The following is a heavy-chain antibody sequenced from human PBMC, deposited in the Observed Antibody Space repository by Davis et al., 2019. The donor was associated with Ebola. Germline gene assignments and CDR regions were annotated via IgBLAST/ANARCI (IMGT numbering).Heavy chain of an antibody. CDR2: IYYSGST. Sequence: SETLSLTCTVSGGSISSGGYYWSWIRQHPGKGLEWIGYIYYSGSTYCNPSLKSRVTISVDTSKNQFSLKLSSVTAADTAVYYCAREGLIGVADYWGQGTLVTVSS. CDR3: AREGLIGVADY. D-gene: IGHD2/OR15-2a*01. J-gene: IGHJ4*02. V-gene: IGHV4-31*03. CDR1: GGSISSGGYY.